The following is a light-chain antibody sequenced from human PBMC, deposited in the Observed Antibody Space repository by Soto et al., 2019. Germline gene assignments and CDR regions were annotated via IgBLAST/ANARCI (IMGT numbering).Light chain of an antibody. CDR2: DAS. V-gene: IGKV1-33*01. Sequence: DIQMTQSPSSLSASVGDRVTITCQASQDVGNCLNWYQQKAGRAPKFLMQDASNLETGVPSRFSGSGSGKCFSFTITSLQPEDVATYYCQQCRDVPLTFGGGTKVEIK. CDR3: QQCRDVPLT. CDR1: QDVGNC. J-gene: IGKJ4*01.